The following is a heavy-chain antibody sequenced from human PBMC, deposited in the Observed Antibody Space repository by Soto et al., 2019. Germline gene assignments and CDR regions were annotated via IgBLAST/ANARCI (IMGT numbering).Heavy chain of an antibody. CDR2: VYNSGST. V-gene: IGHV4-59*01. Sequence: SETLSLTCTVSGGSIGSNYWTWIRQPPGKGLEWIGYVYNSGSTNYNPSLKSRVTISEDTSKSQFSLKVNSMTAADTAVYYCARYRREAAAGYTLDYWGQGILVTVSS. CDR1: GGSIGSNY. D-gene: IGHD6-13*01. CDR3: ARYRREAAAGYTLDY. J-gene: IGHJ4*02.